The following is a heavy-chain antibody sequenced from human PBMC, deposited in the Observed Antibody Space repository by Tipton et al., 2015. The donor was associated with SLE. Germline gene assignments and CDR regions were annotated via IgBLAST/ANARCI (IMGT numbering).Heavy chain of an antibody. V-gene: IGHV1-3*01. CDR1: GYTFTSYA. CDR2: INAGNGNT. Sequence: QSGAEVKKPGASVKVSCKASGYTFTSYAMHWVRQDPGQRLEWMGWINAGNGNTKYSQKFQGRVTITRDTSASTAYMELSSLRSEDTAVYYCARDSMDSGSYDYWGQRTLVTVSS. D-gene: IGHD1-26*01. CDR3: ARDSMDSGSYDY. J-gene: IGHJ4*02.